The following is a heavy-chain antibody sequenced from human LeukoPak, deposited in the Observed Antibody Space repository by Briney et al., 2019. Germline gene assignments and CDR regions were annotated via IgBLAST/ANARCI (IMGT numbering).Heavy chain of an antibody. Sequence: GGAPRLSRAAPRFTLSNYAIHSVPPAPRKGLGWATFLSYDGSNKHYADSVQGRFTISRDNSKNTLYLQMNSLRPEDTAVYYCARARFGYNRGPFDYWGQGILVTVSS. V-gene: IGHV3-30-3*01. CDR3: ARARFGYNRGPFDY. CDR2: LSYDGSNK. D-gene: IGHD5-24*01. CDR1: RFTLSNYA. J-gene: IGHJ4*02.